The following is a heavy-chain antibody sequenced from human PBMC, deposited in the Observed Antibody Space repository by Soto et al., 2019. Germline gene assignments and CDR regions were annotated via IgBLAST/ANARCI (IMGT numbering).Heavy chain of an antibody. D-gene: IGHD3-22*01. CDR3: ARAYYDSSGYFAFDI. Sequence: QVQLQESGPGLVKPSETLSLTCTVSGGSISSYYWSWIRQPPGKGLEWIGYIYYSGSTNYNPSLKSRVTISVDTSKNQFSLKLSSVTAADTAVYYCARAYYDSSGYFAFDIWGQGTMVTVSS. J-gene: IGHJ3*02. CDR2: IYYSGST. V-gene: IGHV4-59*01. CDR1: GGSISSYY.